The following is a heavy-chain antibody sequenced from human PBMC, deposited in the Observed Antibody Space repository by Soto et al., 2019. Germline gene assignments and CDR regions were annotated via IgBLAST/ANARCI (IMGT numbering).Heavy chain of an antibody. CDR2: VSFDRSNS. V-gene: IGHV3-30-3*01. J-gene: IGHJ6*02. CDR1: GFTFSNYA. CDR3: ARPIVPAIQNHPYYYYGLDV. D-gene: IGHD2-2*01. Sequence: QVQLVESGGGVVQPGRSLRLSCAASGFTFSNYAMHWVRQAPGKGLDWVAVVSFDRSNSYYADSVKGRFTISRDNSKNTLFLQMNSLRPEDTAVYFCARPIVPAIQNHPYYYYGLDVWGQGTTVTVSS.